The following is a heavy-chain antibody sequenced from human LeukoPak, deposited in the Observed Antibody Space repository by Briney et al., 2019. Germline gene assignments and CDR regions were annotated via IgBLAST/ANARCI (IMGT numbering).Heavy chain of an antibody. Sequence: PSETLSLTCTVSSASVKTYYWSWIRQPPGKGLEWIGYIFNSGSTKYNPSLKSRVTISIDTSKNQFSLNLSSVTAADTAVYYCARHSPFYYDSSGYRAFDIWGQGTIVTVTS. CDR3: ARHSPFYYDSSGYRAFDI. V-gene: IGHV4-59*08. D-gene: IGHD3-22*01. CDR1: SASVKTYY. CDR2: IFNSGST. J-gene: IGHJ3*02.